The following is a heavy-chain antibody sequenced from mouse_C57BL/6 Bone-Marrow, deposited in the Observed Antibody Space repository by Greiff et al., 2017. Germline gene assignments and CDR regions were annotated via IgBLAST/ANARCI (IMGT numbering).Heavy chain of an antibody. D-gene: IGHD6-2*01. CDR2: ISYDGSN. CDR1: GYSITRGYY. J-gene: IGHJ2*01. CDR3: ASINPSLTYYCDY. Sequence: EVQLQQSGPGLVKPSQSLSLTCSVTGYSITRGYYWNWIRQFPGNKLEWMGYISYDGSNNYNPSLKNRISITRDTSKNQFFLTFNHLPTEDTATYYSASINPSLTYYCDYGGKGTTLTVSS. V-gene: IGHV3-6*01.